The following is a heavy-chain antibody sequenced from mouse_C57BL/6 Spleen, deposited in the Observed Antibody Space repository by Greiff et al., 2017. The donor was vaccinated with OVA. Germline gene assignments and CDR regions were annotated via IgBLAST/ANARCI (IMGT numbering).Heavy chain of an antibody. CDR3: ARRAYDYLFDY. D-gene: IGHD2-4*01. V-gene: IGHV1-59*01. Sequence: QVQLKQPGAELVRPGTSVKLSCKASGYTFTSYWMHWVKQRPGQGLEWIGVIDPSDSYTNYNQKFKGKATLTVDTSSSTAYMQLSSLTSEDSAVYYCARRAYDYLFDYWGQGTTLTVSS. CDR1: GYTFTSYW. CDR2: IDPSDSYT. J-gene: IGHJ2*01.